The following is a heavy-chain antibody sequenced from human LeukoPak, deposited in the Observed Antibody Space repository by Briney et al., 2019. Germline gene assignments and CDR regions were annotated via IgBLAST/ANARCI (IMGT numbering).Heavy chain of an antibody. CDR3: ASSTSQYCSGGSCYHGIDY. J-gene: IGHJ4*02. V-gene: IGHV3-53*01. CDR2: IYSGGST. Sequence: WGSLRLSCAASGLTVSSNYMSWVRQAPGKGLEWVAVIYSGGSTYYADSVKGRFTISRDASKNTLYLQMNSLRAEDTAVYYCASSTSQYCSGGSCYHGIDYWGQGTLVTVSS. D-gene: IGHD2-15*01. CDR1: GLTVSSNY.